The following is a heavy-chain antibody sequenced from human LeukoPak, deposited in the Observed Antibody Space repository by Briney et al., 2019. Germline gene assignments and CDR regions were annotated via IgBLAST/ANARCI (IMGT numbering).Heavy chain of an antibody. CDR1: GDSISSHF. CDR2: IYTSGST. V-gene: IGHV4-4*09. D-gene: IGHD1-26*01. Sequence: PSETLSLTGTVSGDSISSHFWGWIRQPPGKGLEWIGYIYTSGSTKYNPSLKGRVTSSIDTSKNQISLRLTSVTAADTAVYYCARVRSGTSFDSGFYWHYMDVWGKGTTVTVSS. J-gene: IGHJ6*03. CDR3: ARVRSGTSFDSGFYWHYMDV.